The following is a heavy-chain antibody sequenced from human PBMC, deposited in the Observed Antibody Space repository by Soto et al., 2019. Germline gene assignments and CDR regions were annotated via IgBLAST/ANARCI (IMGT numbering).Heavy chain of an antibody. CDR3: TTVWYNWNDVKVVDY. CDR1: VFTFSNAW. D-gene: IGHD1-20*01. V-gene: IGHV3-15*07. CDR2: IKSKTDGGTT. J-gene: IGHJ4*02. Sequence: SLRPSCAASVFTFSNAWMNWVRQAPGKGLEWVGRIKSKTDGGTTDYAAPVKGRFTISRDDSKNTLYLQMDSLKTEDTAVYYCTTVWYNWNDVKVVDYWGQGTLVTVSS.